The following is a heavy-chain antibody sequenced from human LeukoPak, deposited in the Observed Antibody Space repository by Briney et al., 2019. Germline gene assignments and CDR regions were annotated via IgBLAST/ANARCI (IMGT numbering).Heavy chain of an antibody. CDR3: ARGPGGTYYYDSSGLWNWFDP. Sequence: SETLSLTCTVSGYSISSGYSCGWIRQPPGKGLEWNGISYHSGRTYYNPSLKSRVTISVDTSKNQFSLKLSSVTAADTAVFYCARGPGGTYYYDSSGLWNWFDPWGQGTLVTVSS. J-gene: IGHJ5*02. D-gene: IGHD3-22*01. CDR1: GYSISSGYS. CDR2: SYHSGRT. V-gene: IGHV4-38-2*02.